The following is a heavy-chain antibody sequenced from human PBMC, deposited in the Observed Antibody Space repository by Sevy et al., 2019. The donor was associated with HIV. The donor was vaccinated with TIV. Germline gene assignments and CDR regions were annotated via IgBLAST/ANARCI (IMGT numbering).Heavy chain of an antibody. CDR1: GFTFSSYA. CDR2: ISGSGGST. V-gene: IGHV3-23*01. D-gene: IGHD3-16*01. J-gene: IGHJ6*03. CDR3: AKDGFKPSVGDENYNYYYMDV. Sequence: GGSLRLSCAASGFTFSSYAMSWVRQAPGKGLEWVSAISGSGGSTYYADSVKGRFTISRDNSKNTLYLQMNSLRAEDTAVYYCAKDGFKPSVGDENYNYYYMDVWGKGTTVTVSS.